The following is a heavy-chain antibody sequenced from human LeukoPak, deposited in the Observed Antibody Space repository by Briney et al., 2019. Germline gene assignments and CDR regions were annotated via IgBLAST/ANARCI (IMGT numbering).Heavy chain of an antibody. CDR2: IKSTGDTT. CDR1: GYTFTSYH. Sequence: ASVQVSCKTSGYTFTSYHMHWVRQAPGQGLEWVAIIKSTGDTTVYAQKFQGRVTVTRDTSTSTVYMDLSSLSSEDVAVYYCVREDAHTYYFDFWGPGTLVTVSS. V-gene: IGHV1-46*01. D-gene: IGHD2-2*01. J-gene: IGHJ4*02. CDR3: VREDAHTYYFDF.